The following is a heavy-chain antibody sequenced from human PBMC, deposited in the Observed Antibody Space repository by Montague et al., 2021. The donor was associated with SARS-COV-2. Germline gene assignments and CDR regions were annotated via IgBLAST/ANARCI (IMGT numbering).Heavy chain of an antibody. J-gene: IGHJ6*02. V-gene: IGHV4-31*03. CDR3: AREKRHYCSSTSCYDNYYYYYYGMDV. D-gene: IGHD2-2*01. Sequence: TLSLTCTVSGGSISSGGYYWSWIRQPPGKGLEWIGYIYYSGSTYYNPSLKSRVTISVDTSKNQFSLKLSSVTAADTAAYYCAREKRHYCSSTSCYDNYYYYYYGMDVWGQGTTVTVSS. CDR2: IYYSGST. CDR1: GGSISSGGYY.